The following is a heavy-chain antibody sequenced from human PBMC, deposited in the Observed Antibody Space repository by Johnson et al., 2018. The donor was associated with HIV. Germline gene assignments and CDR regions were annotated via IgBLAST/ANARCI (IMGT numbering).Heavy chain of an antibody. J-gene: IGHJ3*02. CDR3: AKQETSPAAGTFGAFDI. V-gene: IGHV3-23*04. CDR1: GLTVSSNY. D-gene: IGHD6-13*01. Sequence: VQLVESGGGVVQPGRSLRLSCAASGLTVSSNYMRWVRQAPGKGLEWVSAISGRGGGTYYADSVKGRFTISRDNSKNTLSLQMNSLRAENTAVYYCAKQETSPAAGTFGAFDIWGQGTMVTVSS. CDR2: ISGRGGGT.